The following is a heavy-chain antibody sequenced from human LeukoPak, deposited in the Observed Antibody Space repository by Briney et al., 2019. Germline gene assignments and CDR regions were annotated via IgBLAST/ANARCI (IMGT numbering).Heavy chain of an antibody. J-gene: IGHJ4*02. CDR1: GYSFNSYW. CDR2: IYPGDSDT. CDR3: ARRYSIQVYYFDY. Sequence: GESLKIYCKGSGYSFNSYWIGWVRRMPGKGLERMGIIYPGDSDTRDSPSFQGQVTISADKSISTAYLQWSSLKASDTAMYYCARRYSIQVYYFDYWGQGTLVTVSS. V-gene: IGHV5-51*01. D-gene: IGHD6-13*01.